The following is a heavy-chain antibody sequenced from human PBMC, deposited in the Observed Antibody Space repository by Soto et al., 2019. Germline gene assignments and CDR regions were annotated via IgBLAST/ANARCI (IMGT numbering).Heavy chain of an antibody. D-gene: IGHD6-13*01. J-gene: IGHJ5*02. Sequence: GGSPRLSCAASGFTFSSYWMHWVRQAPGKGLVWVSRINSDGSSTSYADSVKGRFTISRDNAKNTLYLQMNSLRAEDTAVYYCARDLGMVSSRWSYNWFDPWGQGTLVTVSS. CDR2: INSDGSST. CDR3: ARDLGMVSSRWSYNWFDP. CDR1: GFTFSSYW. V-gene: IGHV3-74*01.